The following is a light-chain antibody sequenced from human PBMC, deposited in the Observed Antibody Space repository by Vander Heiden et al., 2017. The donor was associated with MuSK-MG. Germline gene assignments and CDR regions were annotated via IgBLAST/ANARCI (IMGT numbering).Light chain of an antibody. Sequence: DIQMTHTPSTLSASVGDRVTITCRASQTINTWVTWYQQKPGRAPSLLIYKASTLDSGVSTRFTGSGSGTEFTLTISSLQPEDSATYYCQQYVGHPYTFGQGTKLEIK. CDR2: KAS. V-gene: IGKV1-5*03. J-gene: IGKJ2*01. CDR3: QQYVGHPYT. CDR1: QTINTW.